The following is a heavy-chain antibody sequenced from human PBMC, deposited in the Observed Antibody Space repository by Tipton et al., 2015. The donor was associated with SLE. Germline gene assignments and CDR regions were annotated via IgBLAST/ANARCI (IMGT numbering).Heavy chain of an antibody. D-gene: IGHD3-9*01. CDR3: ATSPPTGYW. CDR1: GFTFSSYS. CDR2: ISSGSNYV. J-gene: IGHJ4*02. V-gene: IGHV3-21*01. Sequence: AVSGFTFSSYSLNWVRQAPGKGLEWVSSISSGSNYVYYADSVKGRFTISRDNAKNSLYLQMNSLRAEDTAVYYCATSPPTGYWWGQGTLVTVSS.